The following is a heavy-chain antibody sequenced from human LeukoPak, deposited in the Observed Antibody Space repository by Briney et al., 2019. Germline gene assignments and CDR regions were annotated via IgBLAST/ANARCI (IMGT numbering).Heavy chain of an antibody. D-gene: IGHD3-9*01. CDR2: INAGNGNT. CDR3: ARGWRYDIRDWFDP. CDR1: GYTFTSHA. Sequence: ASVKVSCKASGYTFTSHAMHWVRQAPGQRLEWMGWINAGNGNTKYSQKFQGRVTITRDTSASTAYMELSSLRSEDTAVYYCARGWRYDIRDWFDPWGQGTLVTVSS. J-gene: IGHJ5*02. V-gene: IGHV1-3*01.